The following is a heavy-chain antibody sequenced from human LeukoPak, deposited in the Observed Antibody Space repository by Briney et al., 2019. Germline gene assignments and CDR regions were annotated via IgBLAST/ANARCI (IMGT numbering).Heavy chain of an antibody. CDR2: ISYTGST. CDR1: GGSVSSGSYY. J-gene: IGHJ3*02. V-gene: IGHV4-61*01. Sequence: SETLSLTCTVSGGSVSSGSYYWNWIRQPPGKGLEWIGDISYTGSTNYNPSLKSRVTISGETSKKQISLKLSSVTAADTAVYYCARAWDSSGYRGAFHIWGQGTMVTVSS. D-gene: IGHD3-22*01. CDR3: ARAWDSSGYRGAFHI.